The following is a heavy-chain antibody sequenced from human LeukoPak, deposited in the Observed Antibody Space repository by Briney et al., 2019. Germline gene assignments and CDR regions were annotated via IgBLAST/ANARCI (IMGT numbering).Heavy chain of an antibody. CDR2: FDPEDGET. J-gene: IGHJ6*02. CDR1: GYTLTELS. Sequence: GASVKVSCKVSGYTLTELSMHWVRQAPGKGLEWMGGFDPEDGETIYAQKFQGRVTMTEDTSTDTAYMELSSLRSEDTAVYYCATVGWDTAMVTVLGYYYYGMDVWGQGTTVTVSS. V-gene: IGHV1-24*01. D-gene: IGHD5-18*01. CDR3: ATVGWDTAMVTVLGYYYYGMDV.